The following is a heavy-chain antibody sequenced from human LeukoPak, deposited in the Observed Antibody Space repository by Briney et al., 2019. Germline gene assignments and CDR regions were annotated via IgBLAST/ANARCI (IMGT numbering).Heavy chain of an antibody. D-gene: IGHD4-23*01. CDR1: GFTFDDYA. CDR3: AKDIRGGNSGDAFDI. Sequence: QPGRSLRLSCAASGFTFDDYAMHWVRQAPGKGLEGVSGISWNSGSIGYADSVKGRFTISRDNAKNSLYLQMNSLRAEDTALYYCAKDIRGGNSGDAFDIWGQGTMVTVSS. V-gene: IGHV3-9*01. J-gene: IGHJ3*02. CDR2: ISWNSGSI.